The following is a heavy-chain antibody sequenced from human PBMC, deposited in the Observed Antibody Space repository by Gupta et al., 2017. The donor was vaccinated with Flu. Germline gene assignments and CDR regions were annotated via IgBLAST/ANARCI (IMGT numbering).Heavy chain of an antibody. V-gene: IGHV1-69*01. CDR3: ARGGIAAAGTGNYYYYGMDV. Sequence: QVQLVQSGAEVKKPGSSVKVSCKASGGTFSSYAISWVRQAPGQGLEWMGGIIPIFGTANYAQKFQGRVTITADESTSTAYMELSSLRSEDTAVYYCARGGIAAAGTGNYYYYGMDVWGQGTTVTVSS. J-gene: IGHJ6*02. CDR1: GGTFSSYA. D-gene: IGHD6-13*01. CDR2: IIPIFGTA.